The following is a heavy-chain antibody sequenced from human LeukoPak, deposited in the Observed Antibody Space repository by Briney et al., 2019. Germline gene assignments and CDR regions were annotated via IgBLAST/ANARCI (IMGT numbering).Heavy chain of an antibody. Sequence: GGSLRLSCAASGFTVSSNYMSWVRQAPGKGLEWVSAISGSGGSTYYADSVKGRFTISRDNPKNTLYLQMNSLRAEDTAVYYCAKHSSGWYQKHFDYWGQGTLVTVSS. CDR3: AKHSSGWYQKHFDY. V-gene: IGHV3-23*01. J-gene: IGHJ4*02. CDR1: GFTVSSNY. CDR2: ISGSGGST. D-gene: IGHD6-19*01.